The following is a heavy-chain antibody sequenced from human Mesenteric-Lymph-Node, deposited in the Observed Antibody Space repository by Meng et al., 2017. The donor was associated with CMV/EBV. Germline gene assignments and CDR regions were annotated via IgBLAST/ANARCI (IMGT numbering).Heavy chain of an antibody. V-gene: IGHV1-18*01. CDR2: ISAYNGNT. CDR1: GYTFTSYG. CDR3: ARGQGRQWLVRGYYYYGMDV. D-gene: IGHD6-19*01. Sequence: ASVKVSCKASGYTFTSYGISWVRQAPGQGLEWMGWISAYNGNTNYAQKLQGRVTMTTDTSTSTAYMELRSLRSEDTAVYYCARGQGRQWLVRGYYYYGMDVWGQGTTVTVSS. J-gene: IGHJ6*02.